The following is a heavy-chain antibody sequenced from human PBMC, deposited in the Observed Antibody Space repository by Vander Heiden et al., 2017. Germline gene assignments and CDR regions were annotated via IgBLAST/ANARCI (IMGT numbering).Heavy chain of an antibody. CDR3: GRPGHRWSNSSPDY. CDR1: GFTCSGYG. Sequence: QVQLLASGGGVVPPGRSLRLSCTASGFTCSGYGLHSVRQAPGNGVGWVAYIAYDGSDKSYANSVKDRFTISRDNSRNTLFLQMNSLRPEDTGVYYCGRPGHRWSNSSPDYWGQGALVSVSS. V-gene: IGHV3-33*01. J-gene: IGHJ4*02. CDR2: IAYDGSDK. D-gene: IGHD6-6*01.